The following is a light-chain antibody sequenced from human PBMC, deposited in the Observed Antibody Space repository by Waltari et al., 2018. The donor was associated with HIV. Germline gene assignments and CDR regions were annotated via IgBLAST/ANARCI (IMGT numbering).Light chain of an antibody. J-gene: IGLJ3*02. V-gene: IGLV1-40*01. Sequence: QSVLTQPPSVSGAPGQRVTISCTGTSSNTGAGNDVHWYQQLPRTAPKLLIYGNSNRPSGVPDRFSGSKSGTSASLAITGLQAEDEADYYCQSYDSSLSGWVFGGGTKLTVL. CDR1: SSNTGAGND. CDR3: QSYDSSLSGWV. CDR2: GNS.